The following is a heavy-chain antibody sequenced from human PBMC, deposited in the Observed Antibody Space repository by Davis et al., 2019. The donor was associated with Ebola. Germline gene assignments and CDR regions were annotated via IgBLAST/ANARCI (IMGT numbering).Heavy chain of an antibody. D-gene: IGHD4-17*01. J-gene: IGHJ4*02. CDR2: IYHSGST. CDR1: GGSISSSNW. V-gene: IGHV4-4*02. CDR3: ARDHDYGLDDY. Sequence: GSLRLSCAVSGGSISSSNWWSCVRQPPGKGLEWIGAIYHSGSTNYNPSLKSRVTISVDKSKNQFSLKLSSVTAADTAVYYCARDHDYGLDDYWGQGTLVTVSS.